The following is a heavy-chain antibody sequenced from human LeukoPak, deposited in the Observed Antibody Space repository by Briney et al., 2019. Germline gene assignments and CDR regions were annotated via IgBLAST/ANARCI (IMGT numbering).Heavy chain of an antibody. V-gene: IGHV3-23*01. Sequence: GGSLRLSCAASGFTFSSYAMSWVRQAPGKGLEWVSAISGSGASTYYADSVKGRFTISRDNSKNTLYLQMSSLRAEDTAVYHCAKVLVRSGWLVDYWGQGTLVTV. CDR1: GFTFSSYA. CDR2: ISGSGAST. D-gene: IGHD6-19*01. J-gene: IGHJ4*02. CDR3: AKVLVRSGWLVDY.